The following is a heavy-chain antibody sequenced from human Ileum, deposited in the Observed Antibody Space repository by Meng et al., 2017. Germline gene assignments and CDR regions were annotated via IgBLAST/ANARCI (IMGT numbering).Heavy chain of an antibody. Sequence: QVKLVQSGAEMKTLGASMKVYCKASGYTFTTNDINWVRQAPGQGLEWMGGVSPSSGNTHYAQKFQGRVTMTRDISISTVYMELTSLKSDDTAVYYCARGVGDLGDYWGQGTLVTVSS. CDR3: ARGVGDLGDY. J-gene: IGHJ4*02. CDR1: GYTFTTND. V-gene: IGHV1-8*01. CDR2: VSPSSGNT. D-gene: IGHD3-16*01.